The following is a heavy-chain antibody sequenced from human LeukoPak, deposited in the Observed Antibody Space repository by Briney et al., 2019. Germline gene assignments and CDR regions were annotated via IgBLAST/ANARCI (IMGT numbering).Heavy chain of an antibody. D-gene: IGHD3-22*01. J-gene: IGHJ4*02. V-gene: IGHV4-59*01. CDR3: AAAIKYYYDSSGYYYFDY. CDR1: GGSLSSYY. Sequence: SETLSLTCTVSGGSLSSYYWTWIRQPPGKGLEWIGYIYYSGSTNYNPSLKSRVTISVDTSKNQFSLKLSSVTAADTAVYYCAAAIKYYYDSSGYYYFDYGGQGTLVPVSS. CDR2: IYYSGST.